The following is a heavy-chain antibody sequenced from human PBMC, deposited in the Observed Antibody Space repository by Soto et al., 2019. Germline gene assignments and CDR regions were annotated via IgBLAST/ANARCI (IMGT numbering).Heavy chain of an antibody. CDR2: IKSDGSGT. Sequence: EVQLVESGGGLVQPGESLTLSCAASGFTFSSYWMHWVRKAPGKGLVWVSRIKSDGSGTYYADSVKGRLTISRDNAKNTLYLQMNSLRVEHTAVYFCAWGDGDRYDGNGYLGRHWGQGTLVTVSS. D-gene: IGHD3-22*01. CDR1: GFTFSSYW. V-gene: IGHV3-74*01. CDR3: AWGDGDRYDGNGYLGRH. J-gene: IGHJ4*02.